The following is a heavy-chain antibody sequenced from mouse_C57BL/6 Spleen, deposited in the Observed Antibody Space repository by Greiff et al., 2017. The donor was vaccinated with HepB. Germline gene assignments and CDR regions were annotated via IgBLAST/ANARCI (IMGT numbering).Heavy chain of an antibody. Sequence: EVQLQQSGPELVKPGASVKISCKASGYTFTDYYMNWVKQSHGKSLEWIGDINPNNGGTSYNQKFKGKATLTVDKSSSTAYMELRSLTSEDSAVYYCASARDYDAWFAYWGQGTLVTVSA. V-gene: IGHV1-26*01. CDR3: ASARDYDAWFAY. J-gene: IGHJ3*01. D-gene: IGHD2-4*01. CDR1: GYTFTDYY. CDR2: INPNNGGT.